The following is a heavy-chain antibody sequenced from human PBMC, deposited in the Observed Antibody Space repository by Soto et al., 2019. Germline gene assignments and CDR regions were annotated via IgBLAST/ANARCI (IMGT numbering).Heavy chain of an antibody. CDR1: GGSISTYY. CDR2: IYASGST. D-gene: IGHD2-2*01. V-gene: IGHV4-4*07. J-gene: IGHJ4*02. Sequence: PAETLSLTCTVSGGSISTYYWSWIRQAAGKGLEWIGRIYASGSTNYNPSLKSRVTMSVATSKNQFSLKLSSVTAAGTAVYYCARGGMVIIPTATAFDYWGQGTLVTVSS. CDR3: ARGGMVIIPTATAFDY.